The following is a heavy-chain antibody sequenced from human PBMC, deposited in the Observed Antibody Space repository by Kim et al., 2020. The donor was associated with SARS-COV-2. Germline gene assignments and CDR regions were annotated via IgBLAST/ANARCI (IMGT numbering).Heavy chain of an antibody. V-gene: IGHV1-3*01. D-gene: IGHD3-22*01. CDR3: ARDYYDSSGCYDC. J-gene: IGHJ4*02. Sequence: ASVKFSCKASGYTFTSYVMHWVRQAPGQRLEWMGWINAGNGNTKNSQKFQGRVTITRDTSASTAYMELSSLTSEDTAVYYCARDYYDSSGCYDCWGQGTLVTVSS. CDR2: INAGNGNT. CDR1: GYTFTSYV.